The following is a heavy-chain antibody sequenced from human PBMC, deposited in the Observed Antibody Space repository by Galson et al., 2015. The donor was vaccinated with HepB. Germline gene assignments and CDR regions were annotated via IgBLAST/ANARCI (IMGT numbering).Heavy chain of an antibody. J-gene: IGHJ4*02. CDR1: GFTFDDYA. CDR2: ISWNSGSI. D-gene: IGHD3-9*01. Sequence: SLRLSCAASGFTFDDYAMHWVRQAPGKGLEWVSGISWNSGSIGYADSVNGRFTISRDNAKNSLYLQMNSLRAEDTALYYCAKGGDILTGYYFDYWGQGTLVTVSS. V-gene: IGHV3-9*01. CDR3: AKGGDILTGYYFDY.